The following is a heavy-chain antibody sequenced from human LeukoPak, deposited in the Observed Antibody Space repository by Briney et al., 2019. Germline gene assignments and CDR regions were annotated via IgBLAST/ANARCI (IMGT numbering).Heavy chain of an antibody. D-gene: IGHD3-10*01. V-gene: IGHV3-23*01. CDR3: ARSGQCDS. J-gene: IGHJ4*02. CDR2: INVSGAST. Sequence: PGVSVRLSCAASGFTFSSYGMSWVGQAPGKGLEWVSAINVSGASTNYADSVKGRFTIPRDNSKNTLYLQMNSLRADDTAVYYCARSGQCDSWGQGTLVTYSS. CDR1: GFTFSSYG.